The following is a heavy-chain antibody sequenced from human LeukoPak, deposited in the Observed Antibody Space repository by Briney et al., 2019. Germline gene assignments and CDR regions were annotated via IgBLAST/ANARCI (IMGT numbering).Heavy chain of an antibody. V-gene: IGHV1-24*01. D-gene: IGHD2-2*01. CDR3: ATVLVVVPAAMRTDAFDI. CDR2: FDPEDGET. CDR1: GYTLTELS. Sequence: GASVKVSCKVSGYTLTELSMHWVRQAPGKGPEWMGGFDPEDGETIYAQKFQGRVTMTEDTSTDTAYMELSSLRSEDTAVYYCATVLVVVPAAMRTDAFDIWGQGTMVTVSS. J-gene: IGHJ3*02.